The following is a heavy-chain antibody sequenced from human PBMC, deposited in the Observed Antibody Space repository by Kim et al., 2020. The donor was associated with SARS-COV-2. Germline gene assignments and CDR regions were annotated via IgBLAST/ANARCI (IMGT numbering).Heavy chain of an antibody. CDR3: ARSGNDPLWWFDP. D-gene: IGHD5-12*01. J-gene: IGHJ5*02. Sequence: YHPSLNRRVTIPVDTSKNQFSLQLSSVTAADTAVYYCARSGNDPLWWFDPWGQGTLVTVSS. V-gene: IGHV4-34*13.